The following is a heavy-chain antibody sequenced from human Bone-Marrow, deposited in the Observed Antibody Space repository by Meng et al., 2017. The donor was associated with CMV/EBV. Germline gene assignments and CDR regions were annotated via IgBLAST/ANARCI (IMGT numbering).Heavy chain of an antibody. D-gene: IGHD3-3*01. V-gene: IGHV5-51*01. CDR3: ARHSDDSGYGMDV. CDR2: IYPGDSDT. CDR1: GYSFTSYW. Sequence: EVSCKGSGYSFTSYWIGWVRQMPGKGLEWMGIIYPGDSDTRYSPSFQGQVTISADKSISTAYLQWSSLKASDTAMYYCARHSDDSGYGMDVWGQGTTVTVSS. J-gene: IGHJ6*02.